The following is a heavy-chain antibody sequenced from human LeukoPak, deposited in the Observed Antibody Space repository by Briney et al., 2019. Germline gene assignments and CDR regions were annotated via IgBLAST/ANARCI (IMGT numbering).Heavy chain of an antibody. J-gene: IGHJ2*01. CDR1: GGSINNSY. V-gene: IGHV4-4*07. Sequence: SETLSLTCAVSGGSINNSYWSWIRQPAGKGLEWIGRLYTSGSTNYNPSLKSRVTMSVDTSKNQFSLRLSSVTAADTAVYYCARGARGIFWYFDLWGRGTLVTVSS. CDR2: LYTSGST. D-gene: IGHD3-16*01. CDR3: ARGARGIFWYFDL.